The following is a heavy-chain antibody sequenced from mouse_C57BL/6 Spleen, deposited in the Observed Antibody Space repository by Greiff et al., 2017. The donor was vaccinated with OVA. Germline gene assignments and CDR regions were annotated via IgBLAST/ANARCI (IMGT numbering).Heavy chain of an antibody. V-gene: IGHV1-26*01. CDR1: GYTFTDYY. CDR2: INHKNGGT. J-gene: IGHJ3*01. CDR3: ARGDYRAFFAY. Sequence: VQLQQSGPELVKPGASVKISCKASGYTFTDYYMNWVKQSHGKSLEGIGDINHKNGGTSYNQKFKGKATLTVDKSSSTAYMELRSLTSEYSAVYYCARGDYRAFFAYWGQGTLVTVSA. D-gene: IGHD2-4*01.